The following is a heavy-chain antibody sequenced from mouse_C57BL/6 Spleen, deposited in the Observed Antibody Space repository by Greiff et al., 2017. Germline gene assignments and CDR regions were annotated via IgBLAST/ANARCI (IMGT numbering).Heavy chain of an antibody. CDR1: GYTFTSYW. D-gene: IGHD4-1*01. V-gene: IGHV1-74*01. CDR2: IHPSDSDP. Sequence: QVQLQQPGAELVKPGASVKVSCKASGYTFTSYWMHWVKQRPGQGLEWIGRIHPSDSDPNYNQKFKGKATLTVDKSSSTAYMQLSRLTSEDSVVYCCAIEGETGTSIDYWGQGTTLTVSS. CDR3: AIEGETGTSIDY. J-gene: IGHJ2*01.